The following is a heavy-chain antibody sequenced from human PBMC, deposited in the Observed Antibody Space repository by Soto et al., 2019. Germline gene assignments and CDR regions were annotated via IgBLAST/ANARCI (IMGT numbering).Heavy chain of an antibody. V-gene: IGHV1-2*02. D-gene: IGHD6-19*01. CDR1: GYTFTDYY. Sequence: QAQVEQSGAEVKKPGASVKVSCKSSGYTFTDYYMHWVRQAPGQGLEWMGWINPKSGATNYAQKFRGRVSMTRDTSTSTVSMELTKLTSDDTAVYYCTRGGMPYSSWNYYFNGMDIWGQGPTVTVAS. J-gene: IGHJ6*02. CDR3: TRGGMPYSSWNYYFNGMDI. CDR2: INPKSGAT.